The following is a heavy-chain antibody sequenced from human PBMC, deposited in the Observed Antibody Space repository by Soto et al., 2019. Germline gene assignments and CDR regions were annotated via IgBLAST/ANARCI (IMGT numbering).Heavy chain of an antibody. Sequence: ASETLSLTCTVSGGSISSGGYYWSWIRQHPGKGLEWIGYIYYSGSTYYNPSLKSRVTISVDTSKNQFSLRLSSVTAADTAVYYCARDLARVQYYYDSSGPGGYFDYWGQGTLVTVSS. CDR2: IYYSGST. J-gene: IGHJ4*02. CDR1: GGSISSGGYY. V-gene: IGHV4-31*03. D-gene: IGHD3-22*01. CDR3: ARDLARVQYYYDSSGPGGYFDY.